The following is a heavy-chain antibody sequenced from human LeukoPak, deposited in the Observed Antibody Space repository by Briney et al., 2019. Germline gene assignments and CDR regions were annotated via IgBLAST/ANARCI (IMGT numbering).Heavy chain of an antibody. D-gene: IGHD2-2*02. Sequence: GGSLRLSCAASGFTFSSYAMHWVRQAPGKGLEWVAVISYDGSNKYYADSVKGRFTISRDNSKNTLYLQMNSLRAEDTAVYYCARIGCSSTSCYKESGYWGQGTLVTVSS. J-gene: IGHJ4*02. V-gene: IGHV3-30*04. CDR1: GFTFSSYA. CDR3: ARIGCSSTSCYKESGY. CDR2: ISYDGSNK.